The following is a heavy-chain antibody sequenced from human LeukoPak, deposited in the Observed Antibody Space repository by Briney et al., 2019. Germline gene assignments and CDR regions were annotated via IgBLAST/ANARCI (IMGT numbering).Heavy chain of an antibody. CDR3: ARGSSGWSGFDY. D-gene: IGHD6-19*01. V-gene: IGHV3-48*02. Sequence: GGSLRLSCAASGFTLSSYSMNWVRQAPGKGLEWVSYISSSSSTMYYADSVKGRFTISRDNAKNSLYLQMNSLRDEDTAVYYCARGSSGWSGFDYWGQGTLVTVSS. CDR1: GFTLSSYS. J-gene: IGHJ4*02. CDR2: ISSSSSTM.